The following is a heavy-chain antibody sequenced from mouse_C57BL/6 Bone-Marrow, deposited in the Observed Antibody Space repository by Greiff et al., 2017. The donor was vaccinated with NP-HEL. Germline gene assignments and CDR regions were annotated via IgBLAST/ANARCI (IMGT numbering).Heavy chain of an antibody. J-gene: IGHJ4*01. CDR1: GFTFSDYY. Sequence: EVMLVESEGGLVQPGSSMKLSCTASGFTFSDYYMAWVRQVPEKGLEWVANINYDGSSTYYLDSLKSRFIISRDNAKNILYLQMSSLKSEDTATYYCARVVLRYYYYAMDYWGQGTSVTVSS. CDR2: INYDGSST. CDR3: ARVVLRYYYYAMDY. V-gene: IGHV5-16*01. D-gene: IGHD1-1*01.